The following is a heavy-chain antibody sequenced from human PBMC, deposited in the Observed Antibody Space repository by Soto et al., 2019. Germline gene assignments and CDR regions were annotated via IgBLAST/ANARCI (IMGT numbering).Heavy chain of an antibody. J-gene: IGHJ4*02. Sequence: EVQLVESGGGLVQPGGSLRLSCAASGFTFSSYWMHWVRQAPGKGLVWVSRMNSDGSSITYADSVKGRFTISRDSAKNTMYLQVHRLRAEDTAVYYCAREIATTGLYYFDYWGQGTLVTVSS. V-gene: IGHV3-74*01. CDR3: AREIATTGLYYFDY. CDR2: MNSDGSSI. D-gene: IGHD6-13*01. CDR1: GFTFSSYW.